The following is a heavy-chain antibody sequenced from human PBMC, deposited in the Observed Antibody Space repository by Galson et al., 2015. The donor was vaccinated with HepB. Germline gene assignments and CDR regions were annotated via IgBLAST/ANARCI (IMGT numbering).Heavy chain of an antibody. Sequence: SVKVSCKASGGTFSSCTISWVRQAPGQGLEWMGRIIPILGIANYAQKFQGRVTITADKSTSTAYMELSSLRSEDTAVYYCARASLSVVTASPLDYWGQGTLVTVSS. D-gene: IGHD2-21*02. J-gene: IGHJ4*02. CDR1: GGTFSSCT. CDR2: IIPILGIA. V-gene: IGHV1-69*02. CDR3: ARASLSVVTASPLDY.